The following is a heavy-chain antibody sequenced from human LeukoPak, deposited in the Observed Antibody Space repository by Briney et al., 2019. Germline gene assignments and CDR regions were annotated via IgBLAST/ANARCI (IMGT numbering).Heavy chain of an antibody. V-gene: IGHV4-34*01. Sequence: SEILSLTCAVYGGSFSGYYWSWIRQPPGKGLEWIGEINHSGSTNYNPSLKSRVTISVDTSKNQFSLKLSSVTAADTAVYYCAGCMGAPGYYYYYGMDVWGQGTTVTVSS. D-gene: IGHD1-26*01. CDR3: AGCMGAPGYYYYYGMDV. CDR1: GGSFSGYY. CDR2: INHSGST. J-gene: IGHJ6*02.